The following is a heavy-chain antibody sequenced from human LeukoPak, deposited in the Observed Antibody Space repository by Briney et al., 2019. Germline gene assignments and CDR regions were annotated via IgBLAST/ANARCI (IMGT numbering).Heavy chain of an antibody. CDR2: IYYSGST. Sequence: SETLSLTCTVSGGSISIYYWNWIRQPPGKGLEWIGYIYYSGSTIYNPSLKSRATISMDTSKNQFSLKLSSVTAADTAVYYCARLTVAGVTGEDYWGQGTLVTVSS. CDR1: GGSISIYY. D-gene: IGHD6-19*01. CDR3: ARLTVAGVTGEDY. V-gene: IGHV4-59*08. J-gene: IGHJ4*02.